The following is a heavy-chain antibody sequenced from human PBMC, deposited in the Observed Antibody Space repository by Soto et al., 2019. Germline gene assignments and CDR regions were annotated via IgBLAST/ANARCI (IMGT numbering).Heavy chain of an antibody. CDR1: GFTFDDYA. V-gene: IGHV3-9*01. CDR3: AKDMRIMITFGGVIDPGFDY. Sequence: GGSLRLSCAASGFTFDDYAMHWVRQAPGKGLEWVSGISWNSGSIGYADSVKGRFTISRDNAKNSLYLQMNSLRAEDTALYYCAKDMRIMITFGGVIDPGFDYWGQGTLVTVSS. J-gene: IGHJ4*02. CDR2: ISWNSGSI. D-gene: IGHD3-16*02.